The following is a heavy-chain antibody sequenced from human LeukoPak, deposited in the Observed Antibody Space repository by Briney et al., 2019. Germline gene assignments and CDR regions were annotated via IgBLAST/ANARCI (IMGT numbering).Heavy chain of an antibody. CDR3: ARDLRSDGMAVGGY. CDR1: GYTFTDYG. CDR2: INTYSGNT. J-gene: IGHJ4*02. V-gene: IGHV1-18*01. Sequence: ASVKVSCKASGYTFTDYGLSWVQQAPGQGLEWMAWINTYSGNTNCAQKLQGRVTVTTDRSASTAYMELRSLISDDTAVYYCARDLRSDGMAVGGYWGQGTLVTVSS. D-gene: IGHD6-19*01.